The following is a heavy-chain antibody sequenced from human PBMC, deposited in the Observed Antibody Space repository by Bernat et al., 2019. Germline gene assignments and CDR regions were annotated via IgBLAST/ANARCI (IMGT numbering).Heavy chain of an antibody. J-gene: IGHJ5*02. CDR3: ARGGITMGRGLRLDANNWFDP. Sequence: QVQLVQSGAEVKKPGASVKVSCKASGYTFTSYGISWVRQAPGQGLEWMGWISAYNGNTNFAQKLQGRVTMTTDTSTSTAYMELRSLRSDDTAVYYCARGGITMGRGLRLDANNWFDPWGQGTLVTVSS. CDR1: GYTFTSYG. V-gene: IGHV1-18*04. CDR2: ISAYNGNT. D-gene: IGHD3-10*01.